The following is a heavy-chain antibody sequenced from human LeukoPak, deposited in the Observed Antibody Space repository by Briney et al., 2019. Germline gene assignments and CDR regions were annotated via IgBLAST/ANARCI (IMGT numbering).Heavy chain of an antibody. Sequence: GGSLRLSCAASGFTFSSYGMSWVRQAPGKGLEWVSAVSGSGGSTYYADSVKGRFTISRDNSKNTLYLQMNSLRAEDAAVYYCAKDRKYDFWSGYSGGMDVWGKGTTVTVSS. CDR2: VSGSGGST. CDR1: GFTFSSYG. D-gene: IGHD3-3*01. V-gene: IGHV3-23*01. CDR3: AKDRKYDFWSGYSGGMDV. J-gene: IGHJ6*04.